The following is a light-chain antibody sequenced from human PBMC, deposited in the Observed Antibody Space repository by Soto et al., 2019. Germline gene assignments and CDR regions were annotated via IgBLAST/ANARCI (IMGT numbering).Light chain of an antibody. CDR2: GAS. V-gene: IGKV3D-7*01. CDR1: QSVSSSY. CDR3: QQYMNWPTIT. Sequence: EIVMTPSPATLSLSPGERATLSCKASQSVSSSYLSWYQQKPWQAPRLLIYGASTRATGIPARFSGSESGTEFTLTISSLQSEDFAVYYGQQYMNWPTITFCRGTKLEIK. J-gene: IGKJ5*01.